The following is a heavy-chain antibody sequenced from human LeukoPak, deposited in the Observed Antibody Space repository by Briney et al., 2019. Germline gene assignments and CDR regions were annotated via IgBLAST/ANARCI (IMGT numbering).Heavy chain of an antibody. D-gene: IGHD3-22*01. V-gene: IGHV3-48*02. CDR1: GFTFSTFS. CDR2: ISSSSSAI. Sequence: GGSLRLSCAASGFTFSTFSMNWVRQPPGEGLEWVSYISSSSSAIYYADSVRGRFTISRDNAKNSLYLQMNSLRDEDTAVYYCATVRDRGYYSNYWGQGTLVTVSS. J-gene: IGHJ4*02. CDR3: ATVRDRGYYSNY.